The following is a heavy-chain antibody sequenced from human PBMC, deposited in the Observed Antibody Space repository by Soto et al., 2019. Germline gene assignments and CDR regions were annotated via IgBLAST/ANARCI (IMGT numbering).Heavy chain of an antibody. CDR1: GFTFSSYE. J-gene: IGHJ6*02. CDR3: ARGYFHGMDV. CDR2: ISSSGSTI. V-gene: IGHV3-48*03. Sequence: GSLRLSCAASGFTFSSYEMNWVRQAPGKGLEWVSYISSSGSTIYYADSVKGRFTISRDNAKNSLYLQMNSLRAEDTAVYYCARGYFHGMDVWGQGTTVTVSS.